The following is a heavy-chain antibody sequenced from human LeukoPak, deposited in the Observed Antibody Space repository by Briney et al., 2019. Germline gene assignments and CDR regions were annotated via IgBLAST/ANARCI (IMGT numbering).Heavy chain of an antibody. D-gene: IGHD6-13*01. J-gene: IGHJ5*02. V-gene: IGHV1-2*02. Sequence: ASVKVSCKASGYTFTGYYMLWVRQAPGQGLEWMGWINPNSGGTNYAQRFQGRVTMTRDTSISTAYMELSRLRSDDTAVYYCARIALAAGTPYNWFDPWGQGTLVTVSS. CDR1: GYTFTGYY. CDR2: INPNSGGT. CDR3: ARIALAAGTPYNWFDP.